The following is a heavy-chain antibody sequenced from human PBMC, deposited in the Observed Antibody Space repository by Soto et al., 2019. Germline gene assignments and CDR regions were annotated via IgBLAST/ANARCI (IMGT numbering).Heavy chain of an antibody. CDR2: LNPNTGNT. J-gene: IGHJ4*02. CDR3: ARGSSRWDY. D-gene: IGHD6-13*01. CDR1: GYTLTSYD. V-gene: IGHV1-8*01. Sequence: QVRLVQSGAEVKKPGASVKVSCKASGYTLTSYDINWVRQATGQGLELMGWLNPNTGNTGFAQKFQGRVTMTTKTSTSTAYMVVSSLTSEDTAMYYCARGSSRWDYWGQGTLVTVSS.